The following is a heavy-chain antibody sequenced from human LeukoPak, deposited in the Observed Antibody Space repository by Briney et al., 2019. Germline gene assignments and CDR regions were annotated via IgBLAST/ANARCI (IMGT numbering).Heavy chain of an antibody. CDR2: ISGSGGST. J-gene: IGHJ4*02. CDR1: GFTFSSYA. CDR3: AGGGQLLSFDY. D-gene: IGHD2-2*01. V-gene: IGHV3-23*01. Sequence: GGSLRLSCAASGFTFSSYAMSWVRQAPGKGLEWVSAISGSGGSTYYADSVKGRFTISRDNSKNTLYLQMNSRRAEDTAVYYCAGGGQLLSFDYWGQGTLVTVSS.